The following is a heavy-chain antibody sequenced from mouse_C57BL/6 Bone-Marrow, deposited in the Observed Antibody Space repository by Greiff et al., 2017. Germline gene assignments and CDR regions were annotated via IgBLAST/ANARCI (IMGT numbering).Heavy chain of an antibody. D-gene: IGHD2-10*01. J-gene: IGHJ3*01. Sequence: VQLQQPGAELVKPGASVKMSCKASGYTFTSYWITWVKQRPGQGLEWIGDIYPGSGSTNYNEKFKSKATLTVDTSSSTAYMQLSSLTSEDSAVYYCATSYYGNPWFAYWGQGTLVTVSA. CDR1: GYTFTSYW. CDR3: ATSYYGNPWFAY. CDR2: IYPGSGST. V-gene: IGHV1-55*01.